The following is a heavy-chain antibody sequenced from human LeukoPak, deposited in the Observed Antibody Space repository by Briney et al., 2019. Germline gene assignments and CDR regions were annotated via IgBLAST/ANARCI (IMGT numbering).Heavy chain of an antibody. Sequence: PGGSLRLSCAASGFTVSSKYMSWVRQAPGKGLEWVSVIYSGGSTNYADSVKSRFTISRDTSKNTLYLQMNSLRDEDTAVYFCARDPRSWLSSGWYYFDCWGQGTLVTVSS. CDR3: ARDPRSWLSSGWYYFDC. CDR2: IYSGGST. V-gene: IGHV3-66*01. J-gene: IGHJ4*02. CDR1: GFTVSSKY. D-gene: IGHD6-19*01.